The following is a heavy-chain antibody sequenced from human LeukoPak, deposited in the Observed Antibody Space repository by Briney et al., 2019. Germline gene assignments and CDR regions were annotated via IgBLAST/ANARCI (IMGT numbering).Heavy chain of an antibody. CDR2: IYYTGRT. Sequence: SETLSLTCTVSGGSLPSSGHSWGWIRQPPGKGLEWAGTIYYTGRTYYNPSLQSRITLSVDTPRNQLSLKLSSVTAAGTAVLCFAQSLGSNTWMGTWFDPWGEGTLVTVSS. CDR3: AQSLGSNTWMGTWFDP. J-gene: IGHJ5*02. D-gene: IGHD6-13*01. V-gene: IGHV4-39*01. CDR1: GGSLPSSGHS.